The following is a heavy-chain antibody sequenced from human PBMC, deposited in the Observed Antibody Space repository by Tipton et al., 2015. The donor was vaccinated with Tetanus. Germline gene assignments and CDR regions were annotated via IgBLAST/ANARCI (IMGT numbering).Heavy chain of an antibody. CDR3: ARANNDYPKKGPFDY. CDR1: GGSSSSFY. CDR2: VYHNGST. Sequence: TLSLTCAVSGGSSSSFYWSWIRQPPGKEPEWVGYVYHNGSTNYHPSLKGRLTISVDTSKNQFSLNLKSVITADTAIYYCARANNDYPKKGPFDYWGQGILVTVSS. J-gene: IGHJ4*02. V-gene: IGHV4-59*01. D-gene: IGHD5-12*01.